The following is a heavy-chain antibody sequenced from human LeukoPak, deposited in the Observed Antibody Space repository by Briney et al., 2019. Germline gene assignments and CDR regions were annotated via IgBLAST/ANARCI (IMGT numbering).Heavy chain of an antibody. CDR2: IFYSGIT. CDR1: GGSISSYY. J-gene: IGHJ4*02. V-gene: IGHV4-59*08. Sequence: SETLSLTCTVSGGSISSYYWRCIRQPPGKGLEWIGYIFYSGITNYNPSLKSRVTISVDTSKNQFSLKLSSVTAADTAVYYCARLVMYYYDSSGYRNHFDFWGQGTLVTVSS. D-gene: IGHD3-22*01. CDR3: ARLVMYYYDSSGYRNHFDF.